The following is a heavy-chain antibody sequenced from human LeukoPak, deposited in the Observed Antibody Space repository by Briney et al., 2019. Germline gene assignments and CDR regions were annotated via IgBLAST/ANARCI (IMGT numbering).Heavy chain of an antibody. V-gene: IGHV3-23*01. D-gene: IGHD2-15*01. CDR2: ISGSGGST. CDR1: GFTFSSYA. Sequence: GGSLRLSCAASGFTFSSYAMSWVRQAPGKGLEWVSAISGSGGSTYYADSVKGRFTISRDNSKNTLYLQMNSLRAEDTAVYYCASKGGIVVVVAATVDYWGQGTLVTVSS. CDR3: ASKGGIVVVVAATVDY. J-gene: IGHJ4*02.